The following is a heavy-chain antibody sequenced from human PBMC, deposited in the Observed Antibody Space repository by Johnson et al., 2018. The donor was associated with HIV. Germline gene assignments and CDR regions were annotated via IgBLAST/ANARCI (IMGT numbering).Heavy chain of an antibody. CDR2: ISSNGDST. CDR1: GFTFSSYA. Sequence: VQLVESGGGLVQPGGSLRLSCAASGFTFSSYAMHWVRQAPGKGLEYDSAISSNGDSTYYANSVKGRFTISRDNSKNTLDLKMNSLRAEDTAWYYCARDGSEWLVSIHAFDIWGQGTMVTVSS. V-gene: IGHV3-64*01. CDR3: ARDGSEWLVSIHAFDI. J-gene: IGHJ3*02. D-gene: IGHD6-19*01.